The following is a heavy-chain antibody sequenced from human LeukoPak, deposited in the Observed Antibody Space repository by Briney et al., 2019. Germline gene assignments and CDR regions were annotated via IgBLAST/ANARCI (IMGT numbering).Heavy chain of an antibody. CDR3: ATTGYCSSTSCYLFDY. CDR1: GYTLTELS. J-gene: IGHJ4*02. V-gene: IGHV1-24*01. D-gene: IGHD2-2*01. Sequence: ASVKVSRKVSGYTLTELSMHWVRQAPGKGLEWMGGFDPEDGETIYAQKFQGRVTMTEDTSTDTAYMELSSLRSEDTAVYYCATTGYCSSTSCYLFDYWGQGTLVTVSS. CDR2: FDPEDGET.